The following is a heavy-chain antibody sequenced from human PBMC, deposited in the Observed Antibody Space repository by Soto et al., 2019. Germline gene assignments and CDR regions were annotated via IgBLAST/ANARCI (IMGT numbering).Heavy chain of an antibody. V-gene: IGHV3-11*06. Sequence: GGSLRLSCAASGFTFGDYYMSWIRQAPGEGLEWVSYISSSSSYTNYADSVKGRFTISRDNAKNSLYLQMNSLRAEDTAVYYCARDTVVVPAAIRSPYYYYYGMDVWGQGTTVTVSS. CDR2: ISSSSSYT. J-gene: IGHJ6*02. CDR1: GFTFGDYY. D-gene: IGHD2-2*02. CDR3: ARDTVVVPAAIRSPYYYYYGMDV.